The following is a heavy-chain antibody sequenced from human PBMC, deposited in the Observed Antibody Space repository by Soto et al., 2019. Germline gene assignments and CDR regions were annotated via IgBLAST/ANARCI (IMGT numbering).Heavy chain of an antibody. CDR1: GDSVSSNSAA. V-gene: IGHV6-1*01. Sequence: LSLTCAISGDSVSSNSAAWNWIRQSPSRGLEWLGRTYYRSKWYNDYAVSVKSRITINPDTSKNQFSLQLNSVTPEDTAVYYCARDVYSSWGGAFDIWGQGTMVTVSS. CDR2: TYYRSKWYN. J-gene: IGHJ3*02. D-gene: IGHD5-18*01. CDR3: ARDVYSSWGGAFDI.